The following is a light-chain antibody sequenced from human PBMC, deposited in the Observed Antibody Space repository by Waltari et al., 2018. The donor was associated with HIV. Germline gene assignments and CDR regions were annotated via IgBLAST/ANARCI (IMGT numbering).Light chain of an antibody. V-gene: IGLV1-44*01. Sequence: QSVLAPPPSVSGTPGQRITISCPGTTSTIGTNVANCYQQVPGTAPKLLISSNNQRPSGVPDRFSGFKSGTSASLAINGLQSEDEADYYCATWDDTPTGHVLLGGGTKVTVL. CDR2: SNN. CDR1: TSTIGTNV. CDR3: ATWDDTPTGHVL. J-gene: IGLJ2*01.